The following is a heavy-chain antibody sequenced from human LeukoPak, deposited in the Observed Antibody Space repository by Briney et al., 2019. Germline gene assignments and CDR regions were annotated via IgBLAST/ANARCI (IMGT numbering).Heavy chain of an antibody. V-gene: IGHV3-74*01. J-gene: IGHJ2*01. CDR1: GFTFSTYW. CDR3: ASSGYCSGGTCYLRYWYFDL. CDR2: INTDGTSI. D-gene: IGHD2-15*01. Sequence: PGGSLRLSCAASGFTFSTYWMHWVRQGPGKGLVWVSRINTDGTSISYADSVKGRFTISRDNSKSTLYLQMNTLRAEDAAVYYCASSGYCSGGTCYLRYWYFDLWGRGTLVTVSS.